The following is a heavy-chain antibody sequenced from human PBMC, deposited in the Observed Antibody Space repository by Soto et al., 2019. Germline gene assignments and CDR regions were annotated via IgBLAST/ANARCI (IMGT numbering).Heavy chain of an antibody. Sequence: GGSLRLSCAASGFTFSSYSMNWVRQAPGKGLEWVSSISSSSSYIYYADSVKGRFTISRDNAKNSLYLQMNSLRAEDTAVYYCARESNSGSYSGGGPDYWGQGTLVTVSS. CDR2: ISSSSSYI. J-gene: IGHJ4*02. CDR1: GFTFSSYS. D-gene: IGHD1-26*01. V-gene: IGHV3-21*01. CDR3: ARESNSGSYSGGGPDY.